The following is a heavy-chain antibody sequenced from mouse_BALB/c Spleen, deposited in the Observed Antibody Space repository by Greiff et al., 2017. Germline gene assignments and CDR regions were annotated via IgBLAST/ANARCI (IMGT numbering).Heavy chain of an antibody. CDR3: AKYYRYDRAYAMDY. J-gene: IGHJ4*01. D-gene: IGHD2-14*01. V-gene: IGHV1S126*01. CDR2: IDPSDSET. Sequence: VKLMESGPQLVRPGASVKISCKASGYSFTSYWMHWVKQRPGQGLEWIGMIDPSDSETRLNQKFKDKATLTVDKSSSTAYMQLSSPTSEDSAVYYCAKYYRYDRAYAMDYWGQGTSVTVSS. CDR1: GYSFTSYW.